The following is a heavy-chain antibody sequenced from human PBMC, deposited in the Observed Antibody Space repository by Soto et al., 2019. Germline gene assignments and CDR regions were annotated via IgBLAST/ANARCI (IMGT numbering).Heavy chain of an antibody. D-gene: IGHD2-15*01. Sequence: GASVKVSCKASGITFSTYAIHWVRQAPGQRLEWMGWINAGNGNTRYSQKFQGRVTLTRDTSASTAYMDLSSLRSEDTAVYYCARAYGGNCFDYWGQGTLVTVSS. V-gene: IGHV1-3*01. CDR1: GITFSTYA. CDR2: INAGNGNT. J-gene: IGHJ4*02. CDR3: ARAYGGNCFDY.